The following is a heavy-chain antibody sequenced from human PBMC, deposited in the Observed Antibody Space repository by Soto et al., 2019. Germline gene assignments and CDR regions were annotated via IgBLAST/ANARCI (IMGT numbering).Heavy chain of an antibody. J-gene: IGHJ6*02. CDR2: IYPEDSET. CDR1: GYSFTNYW. Sequence: GESLKISCKGSGYSFTNYWIGWVRQMPGKDLEWIGIIYPEDSETRYSPSFQGLVTISVDKSISTAYLQWNSLQASDTAMYYCARTSMQSRGYSYGHGGMDVWGQGTTVTVSS. V-gene: IGHV5-51*01. D-gene: IGHD5-18*01. CDR3: ARTSMQSRGYSYGHGGMDV.